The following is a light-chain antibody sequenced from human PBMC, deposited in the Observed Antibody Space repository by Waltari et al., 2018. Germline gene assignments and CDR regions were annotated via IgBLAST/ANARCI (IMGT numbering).Light chain of an antibody. CDR3: QQHYSTPRT. CDR1: QNILYSSNNKNY. V-gene: IGKV4-1*01. CDR2: WAS. Sequence: DIVMTKSPDSLAVSLGERATSNCKSRQNILYSSNNKNYLAWYQLKPGQAPKLLFYWASTRESGVPDRFSGSGSGTEFTLTINSLQAEDVAVYYCQQHYSTPRTFGQGTKVEIK. J-gene: IGKJ1*01.